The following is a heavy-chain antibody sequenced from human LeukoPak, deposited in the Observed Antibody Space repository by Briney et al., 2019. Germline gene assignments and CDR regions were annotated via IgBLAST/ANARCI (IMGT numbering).Heavy chain of an antibody. CDR1: GFTFSSYA. J-gene: IGHJ4*02. D-gene: IGHD1-14*01. Sequence: GGSLRLSCAASGFTFSSYAMHWVRQAPGKGLEWVAVISYDGSNKYYADSVKGRFTISRDNSKNTLYLQMNSLRAEDTAVYYCAKGSLRRNSPLDYWGQGTLVTVSS. CDR2: ISYDGSNK. V-gene: IGHV3-30-3*01. CDR3: AKGSLRRNSPLDY.